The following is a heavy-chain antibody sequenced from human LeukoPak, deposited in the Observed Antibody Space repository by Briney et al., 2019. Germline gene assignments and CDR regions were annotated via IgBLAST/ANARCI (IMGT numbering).Heavy chain of an antibody. J-gene: IGHJ4*02. Sequence: GRSLRLSCAASGFTFSSYAMHWVRQAPGKGLEWVAVISYDGSNKYYADSVKGRFTISRDNPKNTLYLQMNSLRAEDTAVYYCARDSDIVVVVAATRGLDYWGQGTLVTVSS. D-gene: IGHD2-15*01. CDR1: GFTFSSYA. CDR3: ARDSDIVVVVAATRGLDY. CDR2: ISYDGSNK. V-gene: IGHV3-30-3*01.